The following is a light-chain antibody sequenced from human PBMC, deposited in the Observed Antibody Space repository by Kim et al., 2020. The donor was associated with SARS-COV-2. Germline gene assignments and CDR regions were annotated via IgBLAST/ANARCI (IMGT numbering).Light chain of an antibody. J-gene: IGKJ1*01. CDR2: KAS. CDR3: QQYNSYPWT. V-gene: IGKV1-5*03. Sequence: ASAGDRVTMTCRARQSISSWLAWYQQKPGKAPKLLIYKASSLESGVPSRFSGSGSGTEFTLTISSLQPDDFATYYCQQYNSYPWTFGQGTKVDIK. CDR1: QSISSW.